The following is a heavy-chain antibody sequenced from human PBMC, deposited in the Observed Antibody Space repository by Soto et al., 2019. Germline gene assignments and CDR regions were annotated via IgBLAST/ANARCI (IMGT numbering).Heavy chain of an antibody. J-gene: IGHJ5*01. CDR3: VRDQKYFRVNGNWFDY. CDR1: GYTSADFG. D-gene: IGHD2-2*01. CDR2: VSGNNGAS. Sequence: SVKVSCKASGYTSADFGISWVRQAPGQGLEWMGWVSGNNGASNPAPKVQGRITTTLDTSTGVSYMALRSLRSDDTAIYYCVRDQKYFRVNGNWFDYWGQGTLVTVSS. V-gene: IGHV1-18*04.